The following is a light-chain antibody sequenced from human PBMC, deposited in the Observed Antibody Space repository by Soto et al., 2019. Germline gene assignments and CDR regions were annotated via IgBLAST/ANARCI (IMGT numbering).Light chain of an antibody. CDR1: QSVSSY. V-gene: IGKV3-11*01. Sequence: EIVLTQSPATLSLSPGERATLSCRASQSVSSYLAWYQQKPGQAPRLLIYDAVIRATGIPARFSGSGSGTDFTLTISSLEPEDFAIYYCQQRSNWLTFGGGTKVRSN. CDR2: DAV. J-gene: IGKJ4*01. CDR3: QQRSNWLT.